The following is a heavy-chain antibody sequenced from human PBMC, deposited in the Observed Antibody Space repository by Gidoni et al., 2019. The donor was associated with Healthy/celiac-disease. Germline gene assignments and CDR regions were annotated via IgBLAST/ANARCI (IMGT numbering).Heavy chain of an antibody. V-gene: IGHV4-59*01. CDR1: GGSISSYY. CDR2: IYYSGST. Sequence: QVQLQESGPGLVKPSETLSLTCTVSGGSISSYYWRWIRQPPGKGLEWIGYIYYSGSTNYNPSLKSRVTISVDTSKNQFSLKLSSVTAADTAVYYCARVVSMITFGGVIVNDVFDIWGQGTMVTVSS. D-gene: IGHD3-16*02. CDR3: ARVVSMITFGGVIVNDVFDI. J-gene: IGHJ3*02.